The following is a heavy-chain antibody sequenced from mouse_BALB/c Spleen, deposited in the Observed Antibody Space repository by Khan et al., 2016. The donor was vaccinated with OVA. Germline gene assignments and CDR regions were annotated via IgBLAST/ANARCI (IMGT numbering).Heavy chain of an antibody. CDR1: GYSITSGYA. D-gene: IGHD1-1*01. Sequence: EVKLLESGPGLVKPSQSLSFTCTVTGYSITSGYAWNWIRPFPGNKLEWMGYISYSGGTCYYPSLKSLISITRDTSKNKFFLLLNSVTTEDTATYYCTRGDYYGYYIDYWGQGTPLTVSS. J-gene: IGHJ2*01. CDR3: TRGDYYGYYIDY. CDR2: ISYSGGT. V-gene: IGHV3-2*02.